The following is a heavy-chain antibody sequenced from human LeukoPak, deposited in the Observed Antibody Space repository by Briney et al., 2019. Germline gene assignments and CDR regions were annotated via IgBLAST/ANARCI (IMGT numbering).Heavy chain of an antibody. CDR2: IIPIFGTA. D-gene: IGHD6-13*01. CDR1: GGTFSSYA. V-gene: IGHV1-69*01. CDR3: ARAIRAAAGRRYYYYYYMGV. J-gene: IGHJ6*03. Sequence: GASVKVSCKASGGTFSSYAISWVRQAPGQGLEWMGGIIPIFGTANYAQKFQGRVTITADESTSTAYMELSSLRSEDTAVYYCARAIRAAAGRRYYYYYYMGVWGKGTTVTVSS.